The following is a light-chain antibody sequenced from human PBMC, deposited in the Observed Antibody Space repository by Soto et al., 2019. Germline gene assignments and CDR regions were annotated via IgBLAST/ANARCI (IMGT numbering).Light chain of an antibody. CDR1: SSDVGSYNL. V-gene: IGLV2-23*02. Sequence: QSVLTQPASVSGSPGQSITISCTGTSSDVGSYNLVSWYQQHPGKAPKLMIYEVSKRPSGVSNRFSGSKSGNTASLTISGLQAEDEADYYCCSYARSSSFRYVFGTGTKLTVL. CDR2: EVS. CDR3: CSYARSSSFRYV. J-gene: IGLJ1*01.